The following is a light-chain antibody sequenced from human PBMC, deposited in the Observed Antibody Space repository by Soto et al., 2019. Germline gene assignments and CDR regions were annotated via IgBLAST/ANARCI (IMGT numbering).Light chain of an antibody. CDR1: SSDVGGYNF. J-gene: IGLJ2*01. Sequence: QSALTQPRSVSGSPGQSVTISCTGTSSDVGGYNFVSWYQQHPDKAPKLMVYDVTERPSGVPDRFSGSKSGNTASLTISGLQAEDEADYYCETWDSITRVFGGGTKVTVL. CDR2: DVT. V-gene: IGLV2-11*01. CDR3: ETWDSITRV.